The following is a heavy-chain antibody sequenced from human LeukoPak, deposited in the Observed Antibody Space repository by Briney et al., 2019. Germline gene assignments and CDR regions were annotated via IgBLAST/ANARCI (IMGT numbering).Heavy chain of an antibody. J-gene: IGHJ5*02. CDR1: GFTFSTYT. CDR2: ISAGSTYI. V-gene: IGHV3-21*01. D-gene: IGHD2-2*01. CDR3: AREPDTMPRP. Sequence: GGSLRLSCAASGFTFSTYTTTWVRQAPGKGLEWVSSISAGSTYIYYADSVKGRFTVSRDNTENSLYLQMNSLRAEDTAVYYCAREPDTMPRPWGQGTLVTVSS.